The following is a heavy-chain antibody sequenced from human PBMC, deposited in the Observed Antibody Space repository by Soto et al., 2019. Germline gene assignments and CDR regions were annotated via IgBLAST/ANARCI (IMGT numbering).Heavy chain of an antibody. CDR3: ARVLMVYATRGNYYYYYGMDV. CDR1: GGSFSGYY. D-gene: IGHD2-8*01. Sequence: SETLSLTCAVYGGSFSGYYWSWIRQPPGKGLEWIGEINHSGSTNYNPSLESRVTISVDTSKNQFSLKLSSVTAADTAVYYCARVLMVYATRGNYYYYYGMDVWGQGTTVTVSS. J-gene: IGHJ6*02. V-gene: IGHV4-34*01. CDR2: INHSGST.